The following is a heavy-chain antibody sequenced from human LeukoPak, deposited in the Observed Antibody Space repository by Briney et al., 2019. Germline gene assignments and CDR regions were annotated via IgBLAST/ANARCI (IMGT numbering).Heavy chain of an antibody. CDR1: GGSISSSSYY. J-gene: IGHJ4*02. CDR3: ARGLLRGVMRFDY. D-gene: IGHD3-10*01. CDR2: IYYSGST. V-gene: IGHV4-39*07. Sequence: SETLSLTCTVSGGSISSSSYYWGWIRQPPGKGLVWIGSIYYSGSTYDDPSLKSRVTISGATSKNNSSLKLSSVTAADTAVYYCARGLLRGVMRFDYWGQGSLVPVSS.